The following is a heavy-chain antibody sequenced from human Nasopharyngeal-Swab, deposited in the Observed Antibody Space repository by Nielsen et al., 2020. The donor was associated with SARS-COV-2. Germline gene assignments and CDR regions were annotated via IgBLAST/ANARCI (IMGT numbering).Heavy chain of an antibody. V-gene: IGHV3-30-3*01. CDR3: ASGSPINVVPAARHPRQFDY. CDR1: GFTFSSYA. J-gene: IGHJ4*02. D-gene: IGHD2-2*01. CDR2: ISYDGSNK. Sequence: GESLKISCAASGFTFSSYAMHWVRQAPGKGLEWVAVISYDGSNKYYADPVKGRFTISRDNSKNTLYLQMNSLRAEDTAVYYCASGSPINVVPAARHPRQFDYWGQGTLVTVSS.